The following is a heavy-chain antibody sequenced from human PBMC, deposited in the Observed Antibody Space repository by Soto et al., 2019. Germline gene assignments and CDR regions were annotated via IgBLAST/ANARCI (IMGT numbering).Heavy chain of an antibody. V-gene: IGHV1-18*04. Sequence: ASVKVSCKASGYTFTGYYMHWVRQAPGQGLEWMGWISAYNGNTNYAQKLQGRVTMTTDTSTSTAYMELRSLRSDDTAVYYCARGSSGWYYYGMDVWGQGTAVTVSS. CDR2: ISAYNGNT. CDR3: ARGSSGWYYYGMDV. D-gene: IGHD6-19*01. CDR1: GYTFTGYY. J-gene: IGHJ6*02.